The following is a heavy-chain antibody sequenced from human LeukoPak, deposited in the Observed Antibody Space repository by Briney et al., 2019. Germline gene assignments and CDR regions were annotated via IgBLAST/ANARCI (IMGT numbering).Heavy chain of an antibody. CDR3: ARDQEGFDY. Sequence: ASVKVPCKASGYTFTNNYLHWVRQAPGQGLEWMGMIYPRDGSTSYAQNFQGRVTVTRDTSTTTVHMELRGLRSEDTAVYYCARDQEGFDYWGQGTVVTVSS. J-gene: IGHJ4*02. V-gene: IGHV1-46*01. CDR2: IYPRDGST. CDR1: GYTFTNNY.